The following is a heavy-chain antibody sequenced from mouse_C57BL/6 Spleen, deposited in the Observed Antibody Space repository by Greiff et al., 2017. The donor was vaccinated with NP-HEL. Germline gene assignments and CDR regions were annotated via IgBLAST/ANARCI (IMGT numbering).Heavy chain of an antibody. J-gene: IGHJ4*01. CDR3: AREGYGSSYVGFDY. V-gene: IGHV1-82*01. Sequence: QVQLKQSGPELVKPGASVKISCKASGYAFSSSWMNWVKQRPGKGLEWIGRIYPGVGDTNYNGKFKGKATLTADKSSSTAYMQLSSLTSEDSAVYFCAREGYGSSYVGFDYWGQGTSVTVSS. CDR2: IYPGVGDT. D-gene: IGHD1-1*01. CDR1: GYAFSSSW.